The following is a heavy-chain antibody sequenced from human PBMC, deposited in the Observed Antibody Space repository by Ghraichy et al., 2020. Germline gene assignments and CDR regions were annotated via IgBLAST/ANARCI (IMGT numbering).Heavy chain of an antibody. CDR3: ARTPNSCIGGACSNFYYYYGFDV. J-gene: IGHJ6*02. Sequence: SVKVSCKASGGTFKNYAFSWVRRAPGQGLEWMGVITPLFGTSQYTQKFQGGVTITADESTRTTYMELSSLRSEDTAVYYCARTPNSCIGGACSNFYYYYGFDVWGQGTTVTVSS. CDR2: ITPLFGTS. D-gene: IGHD2-21*02. CDR1: GGTFKNYA. V-gene: IGHV1-69*13.